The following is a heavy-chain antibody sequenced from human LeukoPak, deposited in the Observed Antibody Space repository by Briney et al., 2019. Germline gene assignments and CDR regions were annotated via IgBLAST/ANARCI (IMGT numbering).Heavy chain of an antibody. CDR1: GFTFSSYS. CDR3: AREPLVRGVSFDY. V-gene: IGHV3-21*01. J-gene: IGHJ4*02. D-gene: IGHD3-10*01. Sequence: GGSLRLSCAASGFTFSSYSMNWVRQAPGKGLEWVSSISRSSSYIYYADSVKGRFTISRDNAKNSLYLQMNSLRAEDTAVYYCAREPLVRGVSFDYWGQGTLVTVSS. CDR2: ISRSSSYI.